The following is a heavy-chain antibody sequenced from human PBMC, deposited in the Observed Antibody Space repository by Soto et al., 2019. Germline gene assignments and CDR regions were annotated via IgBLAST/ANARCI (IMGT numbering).Heavy chain of an antibody. CDR2: ISWNSATL. J-gene: IGHJ4*02. Sequence: GGSLRLSCVGSGFIFEDFAMNWVRQVPGKGLEWVSGISWNSATLAYADSVKGRFIVSRDNAKNILYLQMNSLRAEDAALYYCAKDVGSYYYDTSAYLYDYWGQGTLVTVSS. CDR1: GFIFEDFA. V-gene: IGHV3-9*01. D-gene: IGHD3-22*01. CDR3: AKDVGSYYYDTSAYLYDY.